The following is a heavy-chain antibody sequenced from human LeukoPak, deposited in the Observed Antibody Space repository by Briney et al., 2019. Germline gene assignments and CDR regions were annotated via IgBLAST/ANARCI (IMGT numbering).Heavy chain of an antibody. V-gene: IGHV1-69-2*01. Sequence: ASVKVSCKVSGYTFTDYYMHWVQQAPGKGLEWIGLVDPEDGETIYAEKFQGRVTITADTSTDTAYMELSSLRSEYTAVYYCAVYYYDSSGYFDFDYWGQGTLVTVSS. CDR3: AVYYYDSSGYFDFDY. CDR1: GYTFTDYY. D-gene: IGHD3-22*01. CDR2: VDPEDGET. J-gene: IGHJ4*02.